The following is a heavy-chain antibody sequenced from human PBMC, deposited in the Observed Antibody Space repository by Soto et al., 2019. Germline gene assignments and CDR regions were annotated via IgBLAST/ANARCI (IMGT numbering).Heavy chain of an antibody. V-gene: IGHV3-23*01. CDR3: AKGRVRSVWDFDY. J-gene: IGHJ4*02. CDR1: GFTFISCA. CDR2: ISDSGGGT. Sequence: GGSLRLSCAASGFTFISCAMSWGRQAPGKGLEWVSLISDSGGGTYYAGSVKGRFTISRDNSKNTVYLQLNSLRAEDTAVYYCAKGRVRSVWDFDYWGQGTLVTVSS. D-gene: IGHD7-27*01.